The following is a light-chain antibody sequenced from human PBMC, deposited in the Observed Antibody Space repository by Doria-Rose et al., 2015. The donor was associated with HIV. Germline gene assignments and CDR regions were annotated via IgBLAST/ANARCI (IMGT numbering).Light chain of an antibody. CDR2: WAS. CDR3: QQHYDTPS. CDR1: QSLLYTSKNY. V-gene: IGKV4-1*01. Sequence: DIRLTQSPESLGMSLGERATLNCKSNQSLLYTSKNYLAWYQQKPAQPPKLLIYWASTRQSVIPARFSGSGSGTDFTRAISSLEAEDVAVYYCQQHYDTPSFGPGTTVDIK. J-gene: IGKJ3*01.